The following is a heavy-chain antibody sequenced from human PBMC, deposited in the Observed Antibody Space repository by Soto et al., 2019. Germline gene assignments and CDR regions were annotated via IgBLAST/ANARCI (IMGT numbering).Heavy chain of an antibody. CDR3: ARALRGYVGYAFDY. CDR2: MKQDGSEK. Sequence: EVQLVASGGGLVQPGGSLRLSCAASGFTFNTYWMTWVRQTPGKGLEWVANMKQDGSEKYYVDSVKGRFTISRDKAKNSLYLQMNSLRAEDTAVYYCARALRGYVGYAFDYWGQGTLVTVSS. CDR1: GFTFNTYW. V-gene: IGHV3-7*01. J-gene: IGHJ4*02. D-gene: IGHD5-12*01.